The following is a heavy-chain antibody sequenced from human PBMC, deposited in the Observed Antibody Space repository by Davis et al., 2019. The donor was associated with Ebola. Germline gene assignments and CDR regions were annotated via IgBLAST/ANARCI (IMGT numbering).Heavy chain of an antibody. CDR1: GFTFSSYS. V-gene: IGHV4-34*01. CDR3: ARHRSRFDP. Sequence: GSLRLSCAASGFTFSSYSMNWIRQPPGKGLEWIGEINHSGSTNYNPSLKSRVTISVDTSKNQFSLKLSSVTAADTAVYYCARHRSRFDPWGQGTLVTVSS. CDR2: INHSGST. J-gene: IGHJ5*02.